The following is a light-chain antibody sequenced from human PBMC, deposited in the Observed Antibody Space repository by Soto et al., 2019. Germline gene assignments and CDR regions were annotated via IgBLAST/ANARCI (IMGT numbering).Light chain of an antibody. CDR1: QSVSNNY. Sequence: ELVLTQSPATLSLSPGERPTLSCRASQSVSNNYLAWYQQKHGQAPRXXIYGASSRATGIPDRFSGSGSGTDLTLTISRLEPEDFEVYYCQQFSSYPLTFGGGTKVDIK. CDR2: GAS. V-gene: IGKV3-20*01. J-gene: IGKJ4*01. CDR3: QQFSSYPLT.